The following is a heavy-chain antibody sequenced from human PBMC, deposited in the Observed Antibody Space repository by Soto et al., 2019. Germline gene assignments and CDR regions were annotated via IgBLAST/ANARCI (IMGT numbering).Heavy chain of an antibody. CDR2: IGPDGSNM. D-gene: IGHD2-8*02. Sequence: GGSLRLSCAASGFIFSSHWMHWVRQAPGKGLVRVSHIGPDGSNMRDADSVQGRFTISRDNARNTLYLQMNSLRDEDTAVYYCVGDNTWSYDYWGQGILVT. J-gene: IGHJ4*02. V-gene: IGHV3-74*01. CDR3: VGDNTWSYDY. CDR1: GFIFSSHW.